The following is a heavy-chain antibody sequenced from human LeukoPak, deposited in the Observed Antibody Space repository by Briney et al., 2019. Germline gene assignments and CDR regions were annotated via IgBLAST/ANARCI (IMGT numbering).Heavy chain of an antibody. CDR3: AKDLGSGWYLGSFDY. CDR1: GFTFSSYG. Sequence: GGSLRLSCAASGFTFSSYGMHWVRQAPGKGLEWVAVISYDGSNKHYADSVKGRFTISRDNSKNTLYLQMNSLSAEATAVYYRAKDLGSGWYLGSFDYWGQGTLVTVSS. J-gene: IGHJ4*02. V-gene: IGHV3-30*18. D-gene: IGHD6-19*01. CDR2: ISYDGSNK.